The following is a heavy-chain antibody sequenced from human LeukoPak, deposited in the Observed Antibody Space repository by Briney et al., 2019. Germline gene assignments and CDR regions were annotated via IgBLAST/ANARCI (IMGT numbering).Heavy chain of an antibody. CDR1: GYTFTGYY. J-gene: IGHJ6*03. CDR2: INPNSGGT. Sequence: ASAKVSCKASGYTFTGYYMHWVRQAPGQGLEWMGWINPNSGGTNYAQKFQGRVTMTRDTSISTAYMELSRLRSDDTAAYYCARVGYSSGWYGGDYYYYYMDVWGKGTTVTVSS. CDR3: ARVGYSSGWYGGDYYYYYMDV. V-gene: IGHV1-2*02. D-gene: IGHD6-19*01.